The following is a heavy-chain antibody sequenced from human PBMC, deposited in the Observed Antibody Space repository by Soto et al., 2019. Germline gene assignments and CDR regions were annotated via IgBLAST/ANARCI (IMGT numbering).Heavy chain of an antibody. V-gene: IGHV3-7*01. CDR2: IHQNGTES. CDR1: GFTFSGYW. Sequence: EVQLVESGGGLVHPGGSLRLSCVVSGFTFSGYWLHWVRQAPGKGLECVANIHQNGTESYYVDSVKGRFTISRDNAKNSLYLHMNSLRAEDTAVYYCLGSGSFSLWGQGTLVTVSS. J-gene: IGHJ4*02. CDR3: LGSGSFSL. D-gene: IGHD3-10*01.